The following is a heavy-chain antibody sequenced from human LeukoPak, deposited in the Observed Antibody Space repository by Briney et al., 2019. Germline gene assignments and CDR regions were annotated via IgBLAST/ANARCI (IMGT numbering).Heavy chain of an antibody. D-gene: IGHD3-22*01. J-gene: IGHJ4*02. Sequence: PGGSLRLSCAASGFTFSSYGMHWVRQAPGKGLEWVAVISYDGSNKYYADSVKGRFTISRDNSKNTLYLQMNSLRAEDTAVYYCANALTYYYDSSGYYPGYWGQGTLVTVSS. V-gene: IGHV3-30*18. CDR3: ANALTYYYDSSGYYPGY. CDR2: ISYDGSNK. CDR1: GFTFSSYG.